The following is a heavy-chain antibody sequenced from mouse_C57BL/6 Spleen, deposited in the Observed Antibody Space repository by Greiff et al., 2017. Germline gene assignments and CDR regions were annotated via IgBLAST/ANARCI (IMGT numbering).Heavy chain of an antibody. D-gene: IGHD1-1*01. CDR2: IDPSDSET. CDR1: GYTFTSYC. Sequence: QVQLQQPGAELVRPGSSVKLSCKASGYTFTSYCMHWVKQRPIQGLEWIGNIDPSDSETHYNQKFKDKATLTVDKSSSTAYMQLSLLTSEDSAVYYCAREIYYNGSSYGYFDVWGTGATVTVSS. V-gene: IGHV1-52*01. J-gene: IGHJ1*03. CDR3: AREIYYNGSSYGYFDV.